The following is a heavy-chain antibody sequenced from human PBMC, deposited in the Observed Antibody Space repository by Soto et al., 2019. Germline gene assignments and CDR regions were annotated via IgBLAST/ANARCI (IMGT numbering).Heavy chain of an antibody. CDR2: VTAYNDNV. CDR1: GYKFTSYG. CDR3: ARYDFWSGYSQDH. D-gene: IGHD3-3*01. J-gene: IGHJ4*02. Sequence: QIPLVQSGAEVKKPGASVKVSCKVSGYKFTSYGINWVRQAPGQGLVWMGWVTAYNDNVKYAEKFQGRVTMTADTATTTAYMELRDLRPDDTAVFYCARYDFWSGYSQDHGGQGTLVTVAS. V-gene: IGHV1-18*01.